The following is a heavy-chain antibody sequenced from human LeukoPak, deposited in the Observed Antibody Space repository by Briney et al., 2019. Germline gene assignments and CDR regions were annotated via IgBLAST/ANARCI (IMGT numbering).Heavy chain of an antibody. CDR3: AKGSYYDSSGSFYFDY. J-gene: IGHJ4*02. CDR1: GFTFSSYA. V-gene: IGHV3-23*01. Sequence: GGSLRLSCAASGFTFSSYAMSWVRQAPGKGLEWVSGISGSGDNTYYADSVKGRFTISRDNSKNTLYVQVNSLGAEDTAAYYCAKGSYYDSSGSFYFDYWGQGTLVTVSS. D-gene: IGHD3-22*01. CDR2: ISGSGDNT.